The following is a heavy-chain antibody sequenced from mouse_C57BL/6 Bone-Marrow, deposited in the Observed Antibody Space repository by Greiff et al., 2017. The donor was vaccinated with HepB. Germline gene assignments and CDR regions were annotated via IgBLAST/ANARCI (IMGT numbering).Heavy chain of an antibody. J-gene: IGHJ3*01. D-gene: IGHD3-2*02. CDR2: IDPSDSET. V-gene: IGHV1-52*01. CDR1: GYTFTSYW. CDR3: ARGEDSSGFL. Sequence: QVQLKQPGAELVRPGSSVKLSCKASGYTFTSYWMHWVKQRPIQGLEWIGNIDPSDSETHYNQKFKDKATLTVDKSSSTAYMQLSSLTSEDSAVYYCARGEDSSGFLWGQGTLVTVSA.